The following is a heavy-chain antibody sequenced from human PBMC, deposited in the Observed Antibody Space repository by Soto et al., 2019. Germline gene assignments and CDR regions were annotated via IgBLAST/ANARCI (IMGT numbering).Heavy chain of an antibody. J-gene: IGHJ4*02. Sequence: ASVKVSCKASGYTFTGYYMHWVRQAPGQGLEWMGWINPNSGGTNYAQKFQGRVTMTRDTSISTAYMELSRLRSDDTAVYYCARKVTTRYYFDYWGQGTLVTVSS. CDR1: GYTFTGYY. D-gene: IGHD4-17*01. CDR3: ARKVTTRYYFDY. V-gene: IGHV1-2*02. CDR2: INPNSGGT.